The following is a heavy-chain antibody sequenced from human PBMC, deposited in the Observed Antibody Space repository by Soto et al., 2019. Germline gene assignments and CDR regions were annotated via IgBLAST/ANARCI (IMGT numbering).Heavy chain of an antibody. V-gene: IGHV4-59*01. CDR1: GGSIKSYY. J-gene: IGHJ4*02. Sequence: PSETLSLTCTVSGGSIKSYYWSWIRQPPGKGLEWIGSIYYSGSSNSGPSLKSRVTMSVDTSKNQFSLKLSAVIAADTAMYYCARYSYGSDYYFDYWGQGTLVT. CDR2: IYYSGSS. CDR3: ARYSYGSDYYFDY. D-gene: IGHD3-10*01.